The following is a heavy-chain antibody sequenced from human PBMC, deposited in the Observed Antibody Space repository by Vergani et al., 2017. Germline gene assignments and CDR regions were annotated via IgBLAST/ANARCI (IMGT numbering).Heavy chain of an antibody. CDR2: IDTSGST. J-gene: IGHJ5*02. V-gene: IGHV4-61*02. Sequence: QVQLQESGPGLVKPSQTLSLTCTVSGGSISSGSYYWSWIRQPAGKGLEWIGRIDTSGSTNYNPSLKSRVTMSVDTSKNQFSLKLSSVTAADTAVYYCARGRRVRGLDPWGQGTLVTVSS. CDR1: GGSISSGSYY. CDR3: ARGRRVRGLDP.